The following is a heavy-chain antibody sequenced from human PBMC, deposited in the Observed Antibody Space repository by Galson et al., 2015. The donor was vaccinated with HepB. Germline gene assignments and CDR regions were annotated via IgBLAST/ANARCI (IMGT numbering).Heavy chain of an antibody. CDR1: GGTFSSYA. J-gene: IGHJ4*02. V-gene: IGHV1-69*13. D-gene: IGHD6-19*01. CDR3: ARGVAGRYYFDY. Sequence: SVKVSCKASGGTFSSYAISWVRQAPGQGLEWMGGIIPIFGTANYAQKFQGRVTITADESTSTAYMELSSLRSEDTAVYYCARGVAGRYYFDYWGQGTLVTVSS. CDR2: IIPIFGTA.